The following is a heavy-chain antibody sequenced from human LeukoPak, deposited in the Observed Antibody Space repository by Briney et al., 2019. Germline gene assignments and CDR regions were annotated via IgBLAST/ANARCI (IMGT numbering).Heavy chain of an antibody. CDR2: IYSGGST. D-gene: IGHD5-24*01. V-gene: IGHV3-53*01. CDR1: GFTVSSNY. CDR3: ARRRDGYKDLYAFDI. Sequence: TGGSLRLSCAASGFTVSSNYMSWVRQAPGKGLEWVSVIYSGGSTYYADSVKGRFTISRHNSKNTLYLQMNSLKASDTAMYYCARRRDGYKDLYAFDIWGQGQWSPSLQ. J-gene: IGHJ3*02.